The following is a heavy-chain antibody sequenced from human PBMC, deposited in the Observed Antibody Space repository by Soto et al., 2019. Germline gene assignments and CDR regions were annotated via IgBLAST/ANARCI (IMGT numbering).Heavy chain of an antibody. CDR3: AKGIAARRGIYYYYAMDV. CDR2: ISGSGGST. Sequence: GGSLRLSCAASGFTFSSYAMSWVRQAPGKGLEWVSAISGSGGSTYYADSVKGRFTISRDNSKNTLYLQMNSLRAEDTAVYYCAKGIAARRGIYYYYAMDVWGPGTMLTVSS. J-gene: IGHJ6*02. CDR1: GFTFSSYA. D-gene: IGHD6-6*01. V-gene: IGHV3-23*01.